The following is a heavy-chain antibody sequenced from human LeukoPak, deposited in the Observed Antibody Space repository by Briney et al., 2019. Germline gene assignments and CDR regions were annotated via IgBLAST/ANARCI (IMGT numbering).Heavy chain of an antibody. V-gene: IGHV1-2*02. CDR2: INPNSGGT. CDR3: ARGSTTFGGYYYYYYMDV. CDR1: GYTFTGYY. Sequence: GASVKVSCKASGYTFTGYYMHWVRQAPGQGLEWMGWINPNSGGTNYAQKFQGRVTMTRDTSISTAYMELSSLRSEDTAVYYCARGSTTFGGYYYYYYMDVWGKGTTVTISS. J-gene: IGHJ6*03. D-gene: IGHD3-10*01.